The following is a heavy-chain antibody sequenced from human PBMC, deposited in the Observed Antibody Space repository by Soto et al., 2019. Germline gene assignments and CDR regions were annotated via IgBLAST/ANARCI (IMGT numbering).Heavy chain of an antibody. D-gene: IGHD3-3*01. CDR2: ISTYSGNT. Sequence: XSVKVSCKASGYTFTSYGISWVRQAPGQGLEWMGWISTYSGNTDYAQKFQGRITMTTDTSTDTVYMELRSLRSDDTAVYFCARNLFGVIIMGDYWGQGPLVTVSS. J-gene: IGHJ4*02. CDR1: GYTFTSYG. V-gene: IGHV1-18*04. CDR3: ARNLFGVIIMGDY.